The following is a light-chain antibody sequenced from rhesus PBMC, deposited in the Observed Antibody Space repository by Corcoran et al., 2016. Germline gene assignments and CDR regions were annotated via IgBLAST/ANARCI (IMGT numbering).Light chain of an antibody. V-gene: IGKV1-28*03. Sequence: DIQMTQSPSSLSASVGDTVTITCRARQGISSYLIWFQQKPGNAPKLLIYDASSLERGVPSRFSGNGYGADFTITISSQHPEDLAAYYCLKHNSYRLTFGGGTKVEIK. CDR2: DAS. J-gene: IGKJ4*01. CDR1: QGISSY. CDR3: LKHNSYRLT.